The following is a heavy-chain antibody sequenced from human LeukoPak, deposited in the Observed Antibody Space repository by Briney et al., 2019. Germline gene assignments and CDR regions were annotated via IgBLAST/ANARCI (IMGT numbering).Heavy chain of an antibody. CDR2: IYNSGRP. CDR1: GGSISSYY. CDR3: ARAGATVSTRGSFDY. Sequence: PSETLSLTCTVSGGSISSYYSSWIRQPPGRGLGWIGSIYNSGRPNYNPSRKSRATITVDTSKNQFSLKLRSVTAAGTAVYYWARAGATVSTRGSFDYWGQGTLVTVSS. J-gene: IGHJ4*02. V-gene: IGHV4-59*01. D-gene: IGHD1-26*01.